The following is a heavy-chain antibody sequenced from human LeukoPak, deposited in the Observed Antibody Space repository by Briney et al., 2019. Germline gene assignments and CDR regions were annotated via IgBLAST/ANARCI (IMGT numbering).Heavy chain of an antibody. D-gene: IGHD5-12*01. CDR2: IYHSGST. Sequence: PSETLSLTCTVSGGSISSGGYYWSWIRQPPGKGLEWIGYIYHSGSTYYNPSLKSRVTISVDRSKNQFSLKLSSVTAADTAVYYCAGDVVATNQYLWGQGTLVTVSS. J-gene: IGHJ5*02. CDR1: GGSISSGGYY. CDR3: AGDVVATNQYL. V-gene: IGHV4-30-2*01.